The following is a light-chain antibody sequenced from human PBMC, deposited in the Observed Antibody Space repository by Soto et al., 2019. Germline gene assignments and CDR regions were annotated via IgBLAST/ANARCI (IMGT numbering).Light chain of an antibody. V-gene: IGKV1-5*01. CDR2: DAS. J-gene: IGKJ5*01. CDR1: QSISTW. Sequence: IHLTQSPPTLSASVGDRVTITCRASQSISTWMAWYQQKPGKAPKLLVYDASTLQSGVASRFSGSGSGTEFTLIISGLQPDDSATYYCQHYDHLPITFGQGTRLEIK. CDR3: QHYDHLPIT.